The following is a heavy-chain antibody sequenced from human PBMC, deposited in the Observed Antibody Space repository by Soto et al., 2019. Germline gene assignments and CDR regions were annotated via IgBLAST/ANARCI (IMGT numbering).Heavy chain of an antibody. D-gene: IGHD2-2*01. CDR1: GGSISSATW. V-gene: IGHV4-4*02. Sequence: PSETLSLTCGVSGGSISSATWWSWVRQSPGRGLEWIGEIYHSGSPNYNPSLKSRVTMSVDKSKNLFSLRLSSVTAADSALYYCARRIPAAPNWFDPWGQGTRVTVSS. CDR3: ARRIPAAPNWFDP. CDR2: IYHSGSP. J-gene: IGHJ5*02.